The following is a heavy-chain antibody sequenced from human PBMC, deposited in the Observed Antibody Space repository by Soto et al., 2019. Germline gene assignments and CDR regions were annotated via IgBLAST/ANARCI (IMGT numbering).Heavy chain of an antibody. Sequence: GSGPTLVNPTQTLTLTCTFSGFSLSTSGVGVGWIRQPPGNALEWLALIYWNDDKRYSPSLKSRLTITKDTSKNQVVLTMTNMDPVDTATYYCAHSRGKRGYYDFWSGYYTAWFDPWGQGTLVTVSS. V-gene: IGHV2-5*01. CDR1: GFSLSTSGVG. CDR2: IYWNDDK. D-gene: IGHD3-3*01. CDR3: AHSRGKRGYYDFWSGYYTAWFDP. J-gene: IGHJ5*02.